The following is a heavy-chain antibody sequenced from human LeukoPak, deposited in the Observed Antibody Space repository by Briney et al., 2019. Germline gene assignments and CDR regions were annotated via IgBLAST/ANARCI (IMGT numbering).Heavy chain of an antibody. V-gene: IGHV1-2*02. Sequence: ASVKVSCKASGYTFTAYYIHWMRQAPGQAFEWLGWINPKSGGTHYAQRFQGRVTMTRDTSINTAYMDLSSLRSEDTAVYYCARGGYSGYYMDVWGKGTTVTISS. CDR1: GYTFTAYY. CDR3: ARGGYSGYYMDV. J-gene: IGHJ6*03. D-gene: IGHD1-26*01. CDR2: INPKSGGT.